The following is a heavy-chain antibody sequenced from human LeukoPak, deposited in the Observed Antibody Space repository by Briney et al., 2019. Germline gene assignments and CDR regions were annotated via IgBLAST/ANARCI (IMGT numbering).Heavy chain of an antibody. CDR3: ARGRREYYYMDV. CDR1: GGTFSSYA. CDR2: IIPIFGTA. Sequence: ASVKVSCKASGGTFSSYAISWVRQAPGQGLEWMGGIIPIFGTANYAQKFQGRVTITADKSTSTAYMELSSLRSEDTAVYYCARGRREYYYMDVWGKGTTVTVSS. V-gene: IGHV1-69*06. D-gene: IGHD1-14*01. J-gene: IGHJ6*03.